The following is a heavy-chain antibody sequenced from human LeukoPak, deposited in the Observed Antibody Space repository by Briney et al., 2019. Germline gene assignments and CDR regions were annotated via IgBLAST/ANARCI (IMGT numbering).Heavy chain of an antibody. Sequence: ASVEVSCKASGYIFTNYGISWVRQAPGQGLEWMGWISAYKGNTKYAQKFQGRVTLTTDTSTSTAYMELRSLRSDDTAVYYCARDPGSFLSSSGWLNWFDPWGQGTLVTVSS. D-gene: IGHD6-19*01. V-gene: IGHV1-18*01. CDR1: GYIFTNYG. CDR3: ARDPGSFLSSSGWLNWFDP. J-gene: IGHJ5*02. CDR2: ISAYKGNT.